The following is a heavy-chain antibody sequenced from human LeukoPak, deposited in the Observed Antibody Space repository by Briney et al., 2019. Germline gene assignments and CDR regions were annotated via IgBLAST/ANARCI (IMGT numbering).Heavy chain of an antibody. CDR2: ISYDGGNK. D-gene: IGHD3-16*01. CDR3: AKDHPGEGLFFDY. Sequence: GGSLRLSCAASGFTFSSYGMHWVRQAPGKGLEWVAVISYDGGNKYYADSVKGRFTISRDNSKNTLYLQMNSLRAEDTAVYYCAKDHPGEGLFFDYWGQGTLVTVSS. V-gene: IGHV3-30*18. CDR1: GFTFSSYG. J-gene: IGHJ4*02.